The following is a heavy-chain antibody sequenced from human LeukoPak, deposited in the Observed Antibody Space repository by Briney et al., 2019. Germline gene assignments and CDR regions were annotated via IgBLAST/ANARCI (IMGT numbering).Heavy chain of an antibody. D-gene: IGHD3-16*01. CDR3: AREGTKDYEPSWLNWFDP. V-gene: IGHV4-61*01. Sequence: SESLSLTCTVSGGSVSSGSYYWSWIRQPPGKGLEWIGYIYYSGSTNYNPSLKSRVTISVDTSKNQFSLKLSSVTAADTAVYYCAREGTKDYEPSWLNWFDPWGQGTLVTVSS. J-gene: IGHJ5*02. CDR2: IYYSGST. CDR1: GGSVSSGSYY.